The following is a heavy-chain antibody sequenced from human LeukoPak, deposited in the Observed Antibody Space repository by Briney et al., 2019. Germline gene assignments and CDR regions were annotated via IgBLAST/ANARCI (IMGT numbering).Heavy chain of an antibody. J-gene: IGHJ1*01. D-gene: IGHD2-2*01. CDR3: ARRADVPLAEYFQH. Sequence: SETLSLTCTVYGGSFSGYYWSWIRQPPGKGLEWIGEINHSGSTNYNPSLKSRVTISVDTSKNQFSLKLSSVTAADTAVYYCARRADVPLAEYFQHWGQGTLVTVSS. V-gene: IGHV4-34*01. CDR1: GGSFSGYY. CDR2: INHSGST.